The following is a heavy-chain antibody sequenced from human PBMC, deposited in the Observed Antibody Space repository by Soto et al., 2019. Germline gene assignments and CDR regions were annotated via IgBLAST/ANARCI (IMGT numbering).Heavy chain of an antibody. CDR2: IYYSGST. J-gene: IGHJ4*02. Sequence: SETLSLTCTVSGGSISSGGYYWSWIRQHPGKGLEWIGYIYYSGSTYYNPSLKSRVTISVDTSKNQFSLKLSSVTAADTAVYYCARANINRFDYWGQGTLVTVSS. CDR1: GGSISSGGYY. V-gene: IGHV4-31*03. CDR3: ARANINRFDY.